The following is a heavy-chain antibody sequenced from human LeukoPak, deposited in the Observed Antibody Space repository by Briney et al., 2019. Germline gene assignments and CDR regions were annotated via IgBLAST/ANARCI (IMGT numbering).Heavy chain of an antibody. CDR2: LYRGGNT. CDR1: GFTVSSNY. D-gene: IGHD6-25*01. J-gene: IGHJ4*02. V-gene: IGHV3-66*01. CDR3: ASSTGYPIIDY. Sequence: PGGSLRLSCAASGFTVSSNYMSWVRQAPGKGLEWVSVLYRGGNTYYADSVKGRFTISGDDSKNTLYLQMNSLRAEDTAVYYCASSTGYPIIDYWGQGTLVTVSS.